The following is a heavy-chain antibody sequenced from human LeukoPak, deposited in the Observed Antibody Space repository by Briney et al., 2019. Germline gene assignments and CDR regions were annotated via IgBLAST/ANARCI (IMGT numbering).Heavy chain of an antibody. D-gene: IGHD1-26*01. CDR1: GYTFTSYG. J-gene: IGHJ4*02. CDR2: INPNSGGT. V-gene: IGHV1-2*06. Sequence: ASVKVSCKASGYTFTSYGISWVRQAPGQGLEWMGRINPNSGGTNYAQKFQGRVTMTRDTSISTAYMELSRLRSDDTAVYYCARVGSGSWGQGTLVTVSS. CDR3: ARVGSGS.